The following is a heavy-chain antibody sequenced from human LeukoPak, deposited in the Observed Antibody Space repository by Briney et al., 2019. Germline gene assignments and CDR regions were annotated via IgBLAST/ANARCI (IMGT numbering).Heavy chain of an antibody. CDR3: ARDPAFDY. CDR2: SSTSGRTT. Sequence: GGSLRLSRAASGFTLSDYDMSWIRQVPGKGLEWLSYSSTSGRTTFYADSVKGRFTISSDNAKNSLFLQMNSLSAEDTAVYYCARDPAFDYWGQGTLVTVSS. J-gene: IGHJ4*02. CDR1: GFTLSDYD. D-gene: IGHD2-2*01. V-gene: IGHV3-11*01.